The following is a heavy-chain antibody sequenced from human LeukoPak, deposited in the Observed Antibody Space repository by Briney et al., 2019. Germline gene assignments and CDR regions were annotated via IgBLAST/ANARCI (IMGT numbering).Heavy chain of an antibody. Sequence: SETLSLTCTVSGGSISSYYWSWIRQPPGKGLEWIGYIYYSGSTNYNPSLKSRVTISVDTSKNQFSLKLSSVTAADTAAYYCARGYYDYVWGSYRIHFDYWGQGTLVTVSS. J-gene: IGHJ4*02. CDR1: GGSISSYY. V-gene: IGHV4-59*01. CDR2: IYYSGST. D-gene: IGHD3-16*02. CDR3: ARGYYDYVWGSYRIHFDY.